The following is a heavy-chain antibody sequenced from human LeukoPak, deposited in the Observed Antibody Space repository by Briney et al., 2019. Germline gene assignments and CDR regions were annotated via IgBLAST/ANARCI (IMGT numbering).Heavy chain of an antibody. V-gene: IGHV3-9*01. CDR1: GFTFYDYA. Sequence: GGSLRLSCAASGFTFYDYAMHWVRQAPGKGLEWVSGISWNSGSIGYADSVKGRFTISRDNAKNSLYLQMNSLRAEDTALYYCAKGTTVTTLSAFDIWGQGTMVTVSS. CDR3: AKGTTVTTLSAFDI. J-gene: IGHJ3*02. D-gene: IGHD4-17*01. CDR2: ISWNSGSI.